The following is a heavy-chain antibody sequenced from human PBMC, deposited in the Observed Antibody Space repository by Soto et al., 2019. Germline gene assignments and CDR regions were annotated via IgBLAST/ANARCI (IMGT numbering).Heavy chain of an antibody. D-gene: IGHD2-21*01. V-gene: IGHV3-21*01. Sequence: GGSLRLSCAASGFTFSSYSMNWVRQAPGKGLEWVSSISSSSSYIYYADSVKGRFTISRDNAKNSLYLQMNSLRAEDTAVYCCATGVMLDDAFDIWGQGTMVTVSS. J-gene: IGHJ3*02. CDR2: ISSSSSYI. CDR1: GFTFSSYS. CDR3: ATGVMLDDAFDI.